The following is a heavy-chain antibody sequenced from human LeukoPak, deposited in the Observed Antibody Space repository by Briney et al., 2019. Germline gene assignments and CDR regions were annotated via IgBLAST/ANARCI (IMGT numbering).Heavy chain of an antibody. V-gene: IGHV3-7*01. CDR1: GFTFSNYW. CDR3: AAGAGSLIDW. CDR2: IEKDGSEI. J-gene: IGHJ4*02. Sequence: QPGGSLRLSCAASGFTFSNYWMNWVRQAPGKGMEWVAIIEKDGSEILYVDSVKGRFTISRDNAKNSLYLQMNSLRAEDTAVYYCAAGAGSLIDWWGQGTLVTVSS.